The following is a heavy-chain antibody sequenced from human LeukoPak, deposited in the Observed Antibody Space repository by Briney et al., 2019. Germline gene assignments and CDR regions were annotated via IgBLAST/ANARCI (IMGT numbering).Heavy chain of an antibody. CDR1: GFTFSTYW. V-gene: IGHV3-7*01. D-gene: IGHD6-13*01. CDR2: IDQDGSEK. J-gene: IGHJ4*02. CDR3: TRGGAATGRYEY. Sequence: GGSLRLSCAASGFTFSTYWMGWVRQAPGKGLEWVANIDQDGSEKYYVDSVKGRFTISRDNAKNSLYLQMNSLGAEDTAVYYCTRGGAATGRYEYWGQGTLVTVSS.